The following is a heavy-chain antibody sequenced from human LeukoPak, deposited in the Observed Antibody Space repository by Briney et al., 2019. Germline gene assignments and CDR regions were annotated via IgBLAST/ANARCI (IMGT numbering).Heavy chain of an antibody. V-gene: IGHV1-69*06. J-gene: IGHJ4*02. CDR3: ARDERYSSSRSPLDY. D-gene: IGHD6-13*01. CDR1: GGTFSNYP. Sequence: SVKVSCKASGGTFSNYPISWVRQAPGQGLEWMGGIIPDFNSANYAQKFQGRVTITADKSTSTAYMELSSLRSEDTAVYYCARDERYSSSRSPLDYWGQGTLVTVSS. CDR2: IIPDFNSA.